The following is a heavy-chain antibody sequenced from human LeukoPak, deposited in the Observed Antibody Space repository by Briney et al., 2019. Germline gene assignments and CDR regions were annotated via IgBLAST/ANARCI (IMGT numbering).Heavy chain of an antibody. V-gene: IGHV3-48*03. CDR1: GFTFSSYE. Sequence: HPGGSLRLSCAASGFTFSSYEMNWVRQAPGKGLEWVSYISSSGSTIYYADSVKGRFTISRDNSKNTLYLQMNSLRAEDTAVYYCAKGYYCSSTSCYEPRYYFDYWGQGTLVTVSS. D-gene: IGHD2-2*01. CDR3: AKGYYCSSTSCYEPRYYFDY. CDR2: ISSSGSTI. J-gene: IGHJ4*02.